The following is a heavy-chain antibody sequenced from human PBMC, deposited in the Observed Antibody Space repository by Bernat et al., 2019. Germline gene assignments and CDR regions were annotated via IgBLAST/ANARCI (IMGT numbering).Heavy chain of an antibody. Sequence: QGELVQSGTEMKKPGASVRVSCKAPGFIFTSNGFAWVRQAPGQGLEWMGRVSAHNGDTKYAQKFQGRVLMTTDSSTTTAYMDLKNLRSDDTAVYFCATTSFSLYWYFDLWGRGTLVTVSS. J-gene: IGHJ2*01. CDR3: ATTSFSLYWYFDL. CDR1: GFIFTSNG. V-gene: IGHV1-18*01. CDR2: VSAHNGDT.